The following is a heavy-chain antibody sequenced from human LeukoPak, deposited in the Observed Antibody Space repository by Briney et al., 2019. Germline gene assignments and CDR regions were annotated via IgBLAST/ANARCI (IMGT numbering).Heavy chain of an antibody. CDR1: GGSISSGAYY. V-gene: IGHV4-31*03. CDR3: ASQWFGELLGGDAFDI. Sequence: SQTLSLTCTVSGGSISSGAYYWGWIRQHPGKGLEYIGYIYYSGSTYYNPSLKSRVTISVDRSKNQFSLKLSSVTAADTAVYYCASQWFGELLGGDAFDIWGQGTMVTVSS. J-gene: IGHJ3*02. D-gene: IGHD3-10*01. CDR2: IYYSGST.